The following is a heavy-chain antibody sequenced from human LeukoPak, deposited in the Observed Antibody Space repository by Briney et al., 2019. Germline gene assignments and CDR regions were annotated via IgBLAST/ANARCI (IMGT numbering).Heavy chain of an antibody. Sequence: ASVKVSCKASGYTFTGYYMHWVRQAPGQGLEWMGWINPNSGGTNYAQKFQGRVTMTRDTSISTAYMELSRLRPDDTAVYYCARDKIMVRGVINPNWFDPWGQGTLVTVSS. J-gene: IGHJ5*02. V-gene: IGHV1-2*02. CDR1: GYTFTGYY. CDR2: INPNSGGT. D-gene: IGHD3-10*01. CDR3: ARDKIMVRGVINPNWFDP.